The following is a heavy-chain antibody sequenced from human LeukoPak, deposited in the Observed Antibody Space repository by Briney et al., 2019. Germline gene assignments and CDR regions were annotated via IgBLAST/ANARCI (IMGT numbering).Heavy chain of an antibody. CDR2: ISSDGSIK. CDR3: ATLRIAARRGLDY. D-gene: IGHD6-6*01. J-gene: IGHJ4*02. V-gene: IGHV3-30-3*01. CDR1: GFTFSSHS. Sequence: GRSLRLSCAASGFTFSSHSIHWVRQAPGKGLEWVAVISSDGSIKYYADSVKGQFTISRDNSKNTLYLQMNSLRPGDTAVYYCATLRIAARRGLDYWGQGTLVTVSS.